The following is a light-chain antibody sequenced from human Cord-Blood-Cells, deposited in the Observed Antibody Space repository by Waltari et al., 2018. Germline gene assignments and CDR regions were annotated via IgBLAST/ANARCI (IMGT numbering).Light chain of an antibody. CDR1: SSDVGGYNY. V-gene: IGLV2-11*01. CDR3: CSYAGSYTWV. CDR2: DVS. Sequence: QSALTQPSSVSGSPGPSVTISCTGSSSDVGGYNYVSCYQQHPGKAPKLMIYDVSKRPSGVPDRFSGYKSGNTASLTISVLQAEDEADYYCCSYAGSYTWVFGGGTKLTVL. J-gene: IGLJ3*02.